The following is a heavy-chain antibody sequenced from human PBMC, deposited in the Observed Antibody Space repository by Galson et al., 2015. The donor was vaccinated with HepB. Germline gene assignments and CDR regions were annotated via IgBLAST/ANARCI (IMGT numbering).Heavy chain of an antibody. V-gene: IGHV5-51*01. J-gene: IGHJ2*01. Sequence: QSGAEVKKPGESLKISCTASGYRFTTYWIGWVRQMPGKGLEWMGVIYPSDSDTRYSPSFGGQVTMSVDKSINTAYLQWSSLKASDTAIYYCARHWYSDLWGRGTLVTVSS. CDR2: IYPSDSDT. CDR3: ARHWYSDL. CDR1: GYRFTTYW.